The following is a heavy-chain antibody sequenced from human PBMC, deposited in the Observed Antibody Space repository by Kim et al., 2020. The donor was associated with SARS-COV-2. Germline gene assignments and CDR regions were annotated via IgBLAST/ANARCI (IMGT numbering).Heavy chain of an antibody. D-gene: IGHD6-19*01. Sequence: GGSLRLSCTASGFTFGDYAMSWVRQAPGKGLEWVGFIRSKAYGGTTEYAASVKGRFTISRDDSKSIAYLQMNSLKTEDTAVYYCTRDRGSGWLDDAFDIWGQGTMVTVSS. J-gene: IGHJ3*02. CDR1: GFTFGDYA. V-gene: IGHV3-49*04. CDR3: TRDRGSGWLDDAFDI. CDR2: IRSKAYGGTT.